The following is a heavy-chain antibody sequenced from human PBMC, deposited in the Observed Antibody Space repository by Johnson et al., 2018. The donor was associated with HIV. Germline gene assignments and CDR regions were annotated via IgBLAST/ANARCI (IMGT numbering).Heavy chain of an antibody. Sequence: EVQLVESGGGLVQPGGSLRLSCAVSGFIFSSYAMHWVRQAPGKGLEYISTISSNGGSTYYANSVKGRFTISRDNSKNTLYLQMGSLRAEDMAVYYCARGGLERATITDAVDIGGQGTMVTVSS. J-gene: IGHJ3*02. CDR2: ISSNGGST. D-gene: IGHD5-24*01. V-gene: IGHV3-64*01. CDR3: ARGGLERATITDAVDI. CDR1: GFIFSSYA.